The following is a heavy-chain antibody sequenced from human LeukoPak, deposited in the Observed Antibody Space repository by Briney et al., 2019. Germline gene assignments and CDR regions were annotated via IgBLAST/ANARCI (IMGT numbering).Heavy chain of an antibody. J-gene: IGHJ3*02. CDR3: ARGRKGYYYDSSGYYPVAFDI. CDR1: GGSISSGSYY. CDR2: IYTSRST. D-gene: IGHD3-22*01. Sequence: PSQTLSLTCTVSGGSISSGSYYWSSIRQPAGKGLEWIGCIYTSRSTNNNPSLKSRVTISVDTSKNQFSLKLSAVTAAETAVYYCARGRKGYYYDSSGYYPVAFDIWGQGTMVTVSS. V-gene: IGHV4-61*02.